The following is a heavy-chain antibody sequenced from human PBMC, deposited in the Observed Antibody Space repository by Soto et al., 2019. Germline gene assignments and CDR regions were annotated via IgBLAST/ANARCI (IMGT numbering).Heavy chain of an antibody. D-gene: IGHD3-10*01. V-gene: IGHV3-23*01. CDR3: AKEKLLWLGEYWFDP. CDR2: ISGSGGST. J-gene: IGHJ5*02. CDR1: GFTFSSYA. Sequence: PGGSLRLSCAASGFTFSSYAMSWFRQAPGKGLEWVSTISGSGGSTYYADSVKGRFTISRDNSKNTLYLQMNSLRAEDTAVYYCAKEKLLWLGEYWFDPWGQGTLVTVSS.